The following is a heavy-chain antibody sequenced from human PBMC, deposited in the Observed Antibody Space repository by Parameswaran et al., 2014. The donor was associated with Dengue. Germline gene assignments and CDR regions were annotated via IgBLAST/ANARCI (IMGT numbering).Heavy chain of an antibody. V-gene: IGHV3-23*01. Sequence: VRQMPGKGAGVGRQAISGSGGSTYYADSVKGRFTISRDNSKNTLYLQMNSLRAEDTAVYYCAKGEGVGATTALDYWGQGTLVTVSS. J-gene: IGHJ4*02. D-gene: IGHD1-26*01. CDR3: AKGEGVGATTALDY. CDR2: ISGSGGST.